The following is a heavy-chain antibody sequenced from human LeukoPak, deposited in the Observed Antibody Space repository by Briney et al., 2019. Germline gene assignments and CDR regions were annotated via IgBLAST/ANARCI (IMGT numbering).Heavy chain of an antibody. J-gene: IGHJ4*02. Sequence: GGSLRLSCAASGFTFGSYWMQWVRQTPEKGLVWVAHINNDGSNTIYADSVKGRFTTSRDNAKDSLYLQMNSLRAEDTAVYYCARRYFDYWGQGTLVTVSS. CDR2: INNDGSNT. CDR1: GFTFGSYW. CDR3: ARRYFDY. V-gene: IGHV3-74*01.